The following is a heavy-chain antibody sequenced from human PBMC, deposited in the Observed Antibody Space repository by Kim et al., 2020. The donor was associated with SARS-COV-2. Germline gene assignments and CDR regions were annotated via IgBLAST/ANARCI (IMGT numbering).Heavy chain of an antibody. CDR3: AAARPGGVPFDP. CDR2: INHSGST. Sequence: SETLSLTCAVYGGSFSGYYWSWIRQPPGKGLEWIGEINHSGSTNYNPSLKSRVTISVDTSKNQFSLTLSSVTAADTAVYYCAAARPGGVPFDPWGHGTLV. V-gene: IGHV4-34*01. J-gene: IGHJ5*02. CDR1: GGSFSGYY. D-gene: IGHD6-6*01.